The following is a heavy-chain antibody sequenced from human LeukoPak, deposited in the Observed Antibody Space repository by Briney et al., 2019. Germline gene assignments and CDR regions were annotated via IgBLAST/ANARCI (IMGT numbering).Heavy chain of an antibody. CDR2: IYYSGST. D-gene: IGHD4-17*01. CDR3: ARVYWDYGDWRGFDY. V-gene: IGHV4-31*03. Sequence: PSETLCLTCTVSGGSISSGGYYWSWIRQHPGKDLEWIEYIYYSGSTYYNPSLKSRVTISVDTSKNQFSLKLSSVAAADTAVYYCARVYWDYGDWRGFDYWGQGTLVTVSS. CDR1: GGSISSGGYY. J-gene: IGHJ4*02.